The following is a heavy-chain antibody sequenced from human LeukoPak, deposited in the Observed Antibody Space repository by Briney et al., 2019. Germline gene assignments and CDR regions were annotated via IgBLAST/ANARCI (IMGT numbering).Heavy chain of an antibody. Sequence: SETLSLTCTVSGGSISSYYWSWIRQPAGKGLEWIGRIYTSGGTNYNPSLKSRVTMSVGTSKNQFSLKLSSVTAADTAVYYCARESSSWYLFDYWGQGTLVTVSS. V-gene: IGHV4-4*07. J-gene: IGHJ4*02. CDR3: ARESSSWYLFDY. D-gene: IGHD6-13*01. CDR2: IYTSGGT. CDR1: GGSISSYY.